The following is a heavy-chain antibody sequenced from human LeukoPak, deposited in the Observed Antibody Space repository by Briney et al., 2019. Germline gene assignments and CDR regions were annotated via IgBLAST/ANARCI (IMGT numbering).Heavy chain of an antibody. V-gene: IGHV1-18*01. Sequence: AASVKVSCKASGYTFTTYAMHWVRQAPGQGLEWMGWISAYNGNTNYAQKLQGRVTMTTDTSTSTAYMELRSLRSDDTAVYYCARVEQLVPGNYFDYWGQGTLVTVSS. CDR3: ARVEQLVPGNYFDY. D-gene: IGHD6-6*01. J-gene: IGHJ4*02. CDR1: GYTFTTYA. CDR2: ISAYNGNT.